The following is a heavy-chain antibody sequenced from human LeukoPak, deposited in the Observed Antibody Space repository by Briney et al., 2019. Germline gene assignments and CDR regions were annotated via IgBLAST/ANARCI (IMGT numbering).Heavy chain of an antibody. V-gene: IGHV3-48*01. J-gene: IGHJ4*02. CDR2: ISSSSSTI. Sequence: PGGSLRLSCAASGFTFSSYGMTWVRQAPGKGLEWVSYISSSSSTIYYADSVKGRFTISRDNAKNPLYLQLNSLRAEDTAVYYCARDRGGSYYYWGQGTLVTVSS. CDR3: ARDRGGSYYY. CDR1: GFTFSSYG. D-gene: IGHD1-26*01.